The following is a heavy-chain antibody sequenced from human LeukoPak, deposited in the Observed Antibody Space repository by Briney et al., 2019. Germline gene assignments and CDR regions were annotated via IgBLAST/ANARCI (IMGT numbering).Heavy chain of an antibody. J-gene: IGHJ2*01. D-gene: IGHD2-21*01. V-gene: IGHV3-33*01. CDR1: EFTFSNYG. Sequence: GRSLRLSSVASEFTFSNYGMHWVRQAPGKGLEWVAVIWYDGSNKFYADSVKGRFTISRDNSKNTLYLEMNSLRAEDTAVYYCTRDIHSWYFDLWGRGTLVTVSS. CDR2: IWYDGSNK. CDR3: TRDIHSWYFDL.